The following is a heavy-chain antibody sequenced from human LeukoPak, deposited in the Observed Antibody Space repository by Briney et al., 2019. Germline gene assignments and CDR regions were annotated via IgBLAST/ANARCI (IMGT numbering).Heavy chain of an antibody. Sequence: GESLKISCKGSGYSFTSYWIAWVRQMPGKGVEWMGVIYPGDSDTTYSPSFQGQVTISADKSISTAYLQWSSLRASDTAMYYCARQWGRGSGSYLAYWGQGTLVTVSS. D-gene: IGHD3-10*01. V-gene: IGHV5-51*01. CDR1: GYSFTSYW. J-gene: IGHJ4*02. CDR3: ARQWGRGSGSYLAY. CDR2: IYPGDSDT.